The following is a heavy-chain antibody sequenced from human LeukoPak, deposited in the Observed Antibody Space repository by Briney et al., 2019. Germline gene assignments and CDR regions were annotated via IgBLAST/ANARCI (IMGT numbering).Heavy chain of an antibody. CDR3: AASSTSCY. V-gene: IGHV1-69*13. J-gene: IGHJ4*02. CDR1: GYTFTSYY. CDR2: IIPIFGTA. D-gene: IGHD2-2*01. Sequence: SVKVSCKASGYTFTSYYMHWVRQAPGQGLEWMGGIIPIFGTANYAQKFQGRVTITADESTSTAYMELSSLRSEDTAVYYCAASSTSCYWGQGTLVTVSS.